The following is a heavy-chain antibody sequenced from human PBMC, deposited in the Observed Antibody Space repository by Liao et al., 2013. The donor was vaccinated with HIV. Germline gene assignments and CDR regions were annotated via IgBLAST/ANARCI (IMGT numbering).Heavy chain of an antibody. CDR1: GGSISSYY. CDR2: IYTSGST. J-gene: IGHJ3*02. V-gene: IGHV4-4*07. Sequence: QVQLQESGPGLVKPSETLSLTCTVSGGSISSYYWSWIRQPAGKGLEWIGRIYTSGSTDYNPSLKSRVAMSLDTSDNHFSLTLRSATAADTAVYYCARAGGRYAGFDIWGQGDNGHRLF. D-gene: IGHD3-16*01. CDR3: ARAGGRYAGFDI.